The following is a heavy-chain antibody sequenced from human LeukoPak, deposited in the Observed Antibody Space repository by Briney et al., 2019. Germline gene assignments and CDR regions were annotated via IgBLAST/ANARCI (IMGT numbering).Heavy chain of an antibody. CDR2: IRSKANSYAT. J-gene: IGHJ6*03. V-gene: IGHV3-73*01. CDR1: GFTFSGSA. D-gene: IGHD6-19*01. Sequence: GGSLRLSCAASGFTFSGSAMHWVRQASGKGLEWVGRIRSKANSYATAYAASVKGRFTISRDDSKNTAYLQMNSLKTEDTAVYYCTRSCRSSGWYDYYYYMDVWGKGTTVTISS. CDR3: TRSCRSSGWYDYYYYMDV.